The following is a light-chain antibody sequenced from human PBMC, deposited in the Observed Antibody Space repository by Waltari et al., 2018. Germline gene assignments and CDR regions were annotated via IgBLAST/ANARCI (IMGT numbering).Light chain of an antibody. V-gene: IGKV4-1*01. J-gene: IGKJ1*01. CDR3: QQYYAIPRT. CDR2: WAS. CDR1: QSVLYSSNNKNY. Sequence: DIVMTQSPDSLAVSLVERATINCKSSQSVLYSSNNKNYLAWYQQRPGQPPKLLIYWASTRESGVPDRFSGSGSGTDFTLTISSLLAEDVAVYYCQQYYAIPRTFGQGTKVEIK.